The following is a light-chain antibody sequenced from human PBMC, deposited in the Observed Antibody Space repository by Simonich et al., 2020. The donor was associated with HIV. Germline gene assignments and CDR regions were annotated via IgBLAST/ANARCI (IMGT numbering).Light chain of an antibody. CDR3: QQYNNWPLL. J-gene: IGKJ2*01. Sequence: EIVLTQSPGTLSLSPGERATLSCRASQSVSSNYLAWYQQKLGQAPRLLIYGASTRATGTPARFSGSGSGTEFTLTITSMQSEDFAVYYCQQYNNWPLLFGQGTKLEIK. CDR1: QSVSSN. V-gene: IGKV3-15*01. CDR2: GAS.